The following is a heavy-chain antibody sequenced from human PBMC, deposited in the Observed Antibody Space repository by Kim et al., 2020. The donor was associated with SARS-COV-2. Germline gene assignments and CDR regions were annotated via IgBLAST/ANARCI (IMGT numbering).Heavy chain of an antibody. D-gene: IGHD2-21*01. J-gene: IGHJ2*01. Sequence: LSLTCAASGFSFSSYSMNWVRQAPGKGLEWISYISSTSDTIYYADSVKGRFTISRDNAKNSLCLQMSSLRVEDTAVYYCAGIRAGYWFFYLWGRGTL. CDR1: GFSFSSYS. CDR2: ISSTSDTI. V-gene: IGHV3-48*04. CDR3: AGIRAGYWFFYL.